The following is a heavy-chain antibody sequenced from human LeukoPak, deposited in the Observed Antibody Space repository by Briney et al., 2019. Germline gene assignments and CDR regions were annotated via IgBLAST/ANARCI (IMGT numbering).Heavy chain of an antibody. J-gene: IGHJ4*02. CDR2: ISSSSSYI. D-gene: IGHD2-2*01. CDR3: ARGEYCSSTSCYLFDY. Sequence: GGSLRLSCAASGFTFSSYSMNWFRQAPGKGLEWVSSISSSSSYIYYADSVKGRFTISRDNAKNSLYLQMNSLRAEDTAVYYCARGEYCSSTSCYLFDYWGQGTLVTVSS. V-gene: IGHV3-21*01. CDR1: GFTFSSYS.